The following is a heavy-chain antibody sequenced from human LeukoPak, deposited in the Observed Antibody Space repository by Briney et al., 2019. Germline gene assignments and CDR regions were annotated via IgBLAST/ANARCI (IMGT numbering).Heavy chain of an antibody. CDR3: ARRRGAYCSSTSCYPSYIDY. J-gene: IGHJ4*02. CDR1: GGSISSSSYY. D-gene: IGHD2-2*01. Sequence: PSETLSLTCTVSGGSISSSSYYWGWIRQPPGKGLEWIGSIYYSGSTYYNPSLKSRVTISVDTSKNQFSLKLSSVTAADTAVYYCARRRGAYCSSTSCYPSYIDYWGQGTLVAVSS. CDR2: IYYSGST. V-gene: IGHV4-39*01.